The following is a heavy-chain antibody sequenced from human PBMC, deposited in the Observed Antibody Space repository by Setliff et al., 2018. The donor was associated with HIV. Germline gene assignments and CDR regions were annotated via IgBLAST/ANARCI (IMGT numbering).Heavy chain of an antibody. D-gene: IGHD3-22*01. CDR1: GYTFTDYF. CDR2: IIPIFGTA. Sequence: RASVKVSCKASGYTFTDYFMHWVRQAPGQGLEWMGGIIPIFGTANYAQKFQGRVTMTEDTSADTAYMELSSLISEDTAMYYCATIRGYYYDSSGQEYFQHWGHGTLVTVS. V-gene: IGHV1-69*06. CDR3: ATIRGYYYDSSGQEYFQH. J-gene: IGHJ1*01.